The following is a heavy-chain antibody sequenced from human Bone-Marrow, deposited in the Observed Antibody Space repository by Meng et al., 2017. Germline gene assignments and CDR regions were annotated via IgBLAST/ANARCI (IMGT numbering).Heavy chain of an antibody. CDR3: ARAAYDIWSGYAP. J-gene: IGHJ5*02. Sequence: QVPLQEPGPGLVKPSGTLSLTCAVSGVSISSSHWWGWVRQPPGKGLEWIGEIYHDGSTNYTPSLKSRVTISVDKSKNQFSLKLSSVTAADTAVYYCARAAYDIWSGYAPWGQGSLVTVSS. CDR1: GVSISSSHW. CDR2: IYHDGST. D-gene: IGHD3-3*01. V-gene: IGHV4-4*02.